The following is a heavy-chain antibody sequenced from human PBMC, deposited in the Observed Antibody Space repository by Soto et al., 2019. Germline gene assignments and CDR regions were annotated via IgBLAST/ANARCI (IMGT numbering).Heavy chain of an antibody. V-gene: IGHV3-20*04. CDR3: ARGIAAAATIQHYYYYALDV. Sequence: EVQLVESGGGVVRPGGSLRLSCAASGFAFEDYGMQWVRQAPGKGLEWVSGIIWNGGSTDYADSVKGRFTISRDNAKNSLYLQMNRLRAEDTALYYCARGIAAAATIQHYYYYALDVWGQGTTVTVSS. J-gene: IGHJ6*02. CDR1: GFAFEDYG. D-gene: IGHD6-13*01. CDR2: IIWNGGST.